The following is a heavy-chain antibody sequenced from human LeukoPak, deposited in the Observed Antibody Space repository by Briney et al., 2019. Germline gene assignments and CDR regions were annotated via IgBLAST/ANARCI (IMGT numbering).Heavy chain of an antibody. D-gene: IGHD3-10*01. CDR2: IIPILGIA. CDR1: GGTFSSYA. V-gene: IGHV1-69*04. Sequence: ASVKVSCKASGGTFSSYAISWVRQGPGQGLEWMGRIIPILGIANYAQKFQGRVTITADKSTSTAYMELSSLRSEDTAVYYCARVSHSGGYGMDVWGQGTTVTVSS. CDR3: ARVSHSGGYGMDV. J-gene: IGHJ6*02.